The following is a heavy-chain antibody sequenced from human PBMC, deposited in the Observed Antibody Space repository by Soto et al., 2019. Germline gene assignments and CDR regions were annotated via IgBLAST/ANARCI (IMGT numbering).Heavy chain of an antibody. CDR1: GFNFSLYA. CDR2: ITRVGGNT. J-gene: IGHJ4*02. V-gene: IGHV3-23*01. D-gene: IGHD3-16*01. CDR3: AKDQPLPPLGYYFDL. Sequence: EVQLLESGGGLIQPWGSLRLPCVASGFNFSLYAMNWVRQARGKGVEWVSTITRVGGNTYYADSVQGRFTMSRDDSGNTLYLQMHVLRVDDTAVYYCAKDQPLPPLGYYFDLWGQGTLVTVSS.